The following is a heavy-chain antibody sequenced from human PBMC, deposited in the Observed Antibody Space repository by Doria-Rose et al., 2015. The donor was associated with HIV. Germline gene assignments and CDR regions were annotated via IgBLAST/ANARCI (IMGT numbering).Heavy chain of an antibody. Sequence: QPPGKGLEWIGEMSPSGGTDYNPSLRSRVTISLDTSQYQVSLDLTSVTAADTALYFCAGRGSMSSPPTYWGQGTMVTVSS. V-gene: IGHV4-34*01. CDR2: MSPSGGT. D-gene: IGHD2-2*01. J-gene: IGHJ4*02. CDR3: AGRGSMSSPPTY.